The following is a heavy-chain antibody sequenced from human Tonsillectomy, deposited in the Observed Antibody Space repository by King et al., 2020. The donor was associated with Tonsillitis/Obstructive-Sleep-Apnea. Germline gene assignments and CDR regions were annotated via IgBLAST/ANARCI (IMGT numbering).Heavy chain of an antibody. Sequence: VQLVESGGGVVQPGRSLRLSCAASGFTFSIYGMHWVRQAPGKGLEWGAVIWFDGSNKYYADSVKGRFTISRDNSKNTLYLQMNRLRAEDTAVYYCARGMDYYYYYMDVWGNGTTVTVSS. D-gene: IGHD2-8*01. CDR2: IWFDGSNK. CDR3: ARGMDYYYYYMDV. CDR1: GFTFSIYG. J-gene: IGHJ6*03. V-gene: IGHV3-33*01.